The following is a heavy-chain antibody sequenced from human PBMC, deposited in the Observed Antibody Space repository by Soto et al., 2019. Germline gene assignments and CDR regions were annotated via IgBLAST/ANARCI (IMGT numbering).Heavy chain of an antibody. Sequence: SVKVSCKASGGTFSSYAISGVRQAPGQGLEWMGGIIPIFGTANYAQKVQGRVTITADESTSTAYMELSSLRSEDTAVYYCAAGRSSSEYYYYGMDVWGQGTTVTVSS. CDR2: IIPIFGTA. V-gene: IGHV1-69*13. J-gene: IGHJ6*02. CDR3: AAGRSSSEYYYYGMDV. D-gene: IGHD6-6*01. CDR1: GGTFSSYA.